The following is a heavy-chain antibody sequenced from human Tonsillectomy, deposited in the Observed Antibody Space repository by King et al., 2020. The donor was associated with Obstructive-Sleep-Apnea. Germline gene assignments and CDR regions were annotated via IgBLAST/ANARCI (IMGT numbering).Heavy chain of an antibody. V-gene: IGHV2-5*02. Sequence: TLKESGPTLVKPTQTLTLTCTFSGFSLSTSGVGVGWIRQPPGKALEWLALIYWDDDKRYSPSLKSRLTITKDTSKNQVVLTMTNMDPVDTATYYCAHRPPPYGDYVLHFDLWGRGTLVTVSS. J-gene: IGHJ2*01. CDR2: IYWDDDK. CDR1: GFSLSTSGVG. CDR3: AHRPPPYGDYVLHFDL. D-gene: IGHD4-17*01.